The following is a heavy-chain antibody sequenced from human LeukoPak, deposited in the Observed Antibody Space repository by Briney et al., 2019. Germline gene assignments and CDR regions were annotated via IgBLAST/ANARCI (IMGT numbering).Heavy chain of an antibody. D-gene: IGHD2-15*01. J-gene: IGHJ4*02. V-gene: IGHV3-33*01. CDR3: ASRHCSGGGCYFAGADPFDY. CDR2: IWYDGSNK. CDR1: GFTFSSYG. Sequence: PGGSLRLSCAASGFTFSSYGMHWVRQAPGKGLEWVAVIWYDGSNKYYADSVKGRFTISRDNSKNTLYLQMNSLRAEDTAVYYCASRHCSGGGCYFAGADPFDYWGQGTLATVSS.